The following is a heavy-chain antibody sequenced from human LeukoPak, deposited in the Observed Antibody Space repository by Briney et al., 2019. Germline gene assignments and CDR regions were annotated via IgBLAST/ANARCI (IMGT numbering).Heavy chain of an antibody. V-gene: IGHV1-18*01. CDR1: GYTFTNYG. CDR3: ARGGPSYYYDSRVFDY. J-gene: IGHJ4*02. CDR2: ISGYDGNT. D-gene: IGHD3-22*01. Sequence: ASVKVSCKASGYTFTNYGISWVRQAPGQGLEWMGWISGYDGNTNYAQKVQGRVTMTTDRSTSTAYMELGSLRFDDTAVYYCARGGPSYYYDSRVFDYWGQGTLVTVSS.